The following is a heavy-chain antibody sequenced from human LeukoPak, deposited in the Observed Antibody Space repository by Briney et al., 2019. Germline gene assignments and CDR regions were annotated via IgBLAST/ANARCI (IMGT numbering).Heavy chain of an antibody. CDR1: GFTFSSYG. V-gene: IGHV3-30*02. CDR3: AKIYRGGSSPTY. CDR2: IRYVGSNK. Sequence: GGSLSLSCAASGFTFSSYGMHWVRQAPGKGLEWVAFIRYVGSNKYYADSVKGRFTISRDNSKNTLYLQMNSLRADDTAVYYCAKIYRGGSSPTYWGQGTLVTVSS. D-gene: IGHD6-6*01. J-gene: IGHJ4*02.